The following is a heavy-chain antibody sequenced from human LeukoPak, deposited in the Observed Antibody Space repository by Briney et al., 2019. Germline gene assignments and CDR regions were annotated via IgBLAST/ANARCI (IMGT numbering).Heavy chain of an antibody. J-gene: IGHJ4*02. CDR2: ISGSGGST. Sequence: GGSLRLSCAASGFTFSSYAMSWVRQAPGKGLEWVSAISGSGGSTYYADSVKGRFTISRGNSKNTLYLQMNSLRAEDTAVYYCAEDQKGYYDSSGPVDYWGQGTLVTVSS. V-gene: IGHV3-23*01. CDR1: GFTFSSYA. D-gene: IGHD3-22*01. CDR3: AEDQKGYYDSSGPVDY.